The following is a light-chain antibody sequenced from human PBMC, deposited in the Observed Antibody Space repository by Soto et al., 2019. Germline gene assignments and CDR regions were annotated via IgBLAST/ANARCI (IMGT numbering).Light chain of an antibody. V-gene: IGLV1-47*01. CDR2: NND. Sequence: QSVLTQSPSASGTPGQSVTISCFGSSSNIGSNYVYWYQQFPGTAPKLLFYNNDLRPPGVPDRFSGSKSGTSASLAISGLRPEDEADYNCSTGVDSVSAVLFGGGTKPTV. J-gene: IGLJ3*02. CDR3: STGVDSVSAVL. CDR1: SSNIGSNY.